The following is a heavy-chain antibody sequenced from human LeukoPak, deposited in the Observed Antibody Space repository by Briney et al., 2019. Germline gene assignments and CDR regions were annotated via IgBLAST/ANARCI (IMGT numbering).Heavy chain of an antibody. CDR2: INPNSGGT. Sequence: ASVKVSCKPSGYTFTGYYMHWVRQAPGQGLEWMGWINPNSGGTNYAQKFQGRVTMTRDTSISTAYMELSRLRSDDTAVYYCARDEAPLVATLNWFDPWGQGTLVTVSS. V-gene: IGHV1-2*02. D-gene: IGHD5-12*01. CDR1: GYTFTGYY. CDR3: ARDEAPLVATLNWFDP. J-gene: IGHJ5*02.